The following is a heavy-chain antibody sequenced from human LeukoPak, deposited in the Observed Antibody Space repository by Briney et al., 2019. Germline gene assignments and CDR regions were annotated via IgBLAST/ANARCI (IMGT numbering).Heavy chain of an antibody. V-gene: IGHV1-18*01. CDR1: GYSFINSG. D-gene: IGHD3-10*01. J-gene: IGHJ4*02. CDR3: ATTMIRGVILAWELGY. Sequence: ASVKVSCKASGYSFINSGISWVRQAPGQGLEWMGWICAYNGNTNYAQKVQGRVTMTTDTSTSTAYMELRSLRSDDTAVYYCATTMIRGVILAWELGYWGQGTLVTVSS. CDR2: ICAYNGNT.